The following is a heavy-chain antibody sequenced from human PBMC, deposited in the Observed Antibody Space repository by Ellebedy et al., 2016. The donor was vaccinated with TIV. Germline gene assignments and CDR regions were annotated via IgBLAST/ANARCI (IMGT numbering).Heavy chain of an antibody. D-gene: IGHD1-1*01. V-gene: IGHV3-74*01. CDR2: INSDGSST. Sequence: GESLKISCAASGFTFSSYWMHWVRQAPGKGLVWVSRINSDGSSTSYADSVKGRFTISRDNAKNTLYLQMNSLRAEDTAVYYCARDNPLGNENFDYWGQGTLVTVSS. J-gene: IGHJ4*02. CDR3: ARDNPLGNENFDY. CDR1: GFTFSSYW.